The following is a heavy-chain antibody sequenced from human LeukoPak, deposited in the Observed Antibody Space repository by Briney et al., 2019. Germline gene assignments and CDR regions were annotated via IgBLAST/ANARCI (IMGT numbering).Heavy chain of an antibody. CDR3: ARAFVVDQVGATSGIDY. V-gene: IGHV1-69*04. D-gene: IGHD1-26*01. Sequence: SVKVSCKASGYTFTNYGITWVRQAPGQGLEWMGRIIPILGIANYAQKFQGRVTITADKSTSTAYMELSSLRSEDTAVYYCARAFVVDQVGATSGIDYWGQGTLVTVSS. J-gene: IGHJ4*02. CDR2: IIPILGIA. CDR1: GYTFTNYG.